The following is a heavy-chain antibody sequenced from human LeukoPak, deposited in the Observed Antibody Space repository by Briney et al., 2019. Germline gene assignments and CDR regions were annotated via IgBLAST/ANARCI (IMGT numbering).Heavy chain of an antibody. V-gene: IGHV4-39*01. D-gene: IGHD3-9*01. Sequence: SETLSLTCTVSGGSISSSSYYWGWIRQPPGKGLEWIGSLDYSGSTYYNPSLKSRVTISVDTSKSQFSLKLSSVTAADTAVYYCARLILTGYFRDGDWFDPWGQGSLVTVSS. J-gene: IGHJ5*02. CDR3: ARLILTGYFRDGDWFDP. CDR2: LDYSGST. CDR1: GGSISSSSYY.